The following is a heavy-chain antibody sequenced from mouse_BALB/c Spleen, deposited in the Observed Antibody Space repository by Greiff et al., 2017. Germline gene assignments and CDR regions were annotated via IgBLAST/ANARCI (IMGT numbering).Heavy chain of an antibody. Sequence: DVKLVESGGGLVKPGGSLKLSCAASGFTFSDYYMYWVRQTPEKRLEWVATISDGGSYTYYPDSVKGRFTISRDNAKNNLYLQMSSLKSEDTAMYYCARGGDYDRAWFAYWGQGTLVTVSA. CDR2: ISDGGSYT. V-gene: IGHV5-4*02. CDR1: GFTFSDYY. D-gene: IGHD2-4*01. J-gene: IGHJ3*01. CDR3: ARGGDYDRAWFAY.